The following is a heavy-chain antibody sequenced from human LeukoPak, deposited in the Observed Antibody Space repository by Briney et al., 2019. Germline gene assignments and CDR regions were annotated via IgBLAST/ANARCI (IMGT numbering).Heavy chain of an antibody. J-gene: IGHJ5*02. CDR2: IYTSGST. D-gene: IGHD2-15*01. CDR1: GGSFSGYY. V-gene: IGHV4-59*10. Sequence: SETLSLTCAVYGGSFSGYYWSWIRQPAGKGLEWIGRIYTSGSTNYNPSLKSRVTISVDTSKNQFSLKLSSVTAADTAVYYCARGGVAPYNWFDPWGQGTLVTVSS. CDR3: ARGGVAPYNWFDP.